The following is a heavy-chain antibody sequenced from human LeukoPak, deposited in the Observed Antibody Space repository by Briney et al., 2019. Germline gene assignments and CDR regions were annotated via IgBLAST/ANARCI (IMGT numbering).Heavy chain of an antibody. V-gene: IGHV4-38-2*02. J-gene: IGHJ4*02. CDR1: GYSISTAYY. Sequence: SETLSLTCAVSGYSISTAYYWGWIRQPPGKGLEWIGTIYHTGTTSYNSSLESRVTMSVDTSKNQFPLKLSSVTAADAAVYYCARDTYLDTAMVDYWGQGTLVTVSS. CDR3: ARDTYLDTAMVDY. CDR2: IYHTGTT. D-gene: IGHD5-18*01.